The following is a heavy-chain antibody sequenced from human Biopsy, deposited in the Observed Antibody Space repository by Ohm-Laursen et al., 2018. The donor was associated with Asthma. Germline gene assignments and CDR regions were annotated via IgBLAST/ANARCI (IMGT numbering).Heavy chain of an antibody. CDR3: ARGPNYHGSGRAPIGMDV. CDR1: GGSVSTGSYY. Sequence: GTLSLTRTVSGGSVSTGSYYWSWIRQPPGKGLEWLGYIYYTGSDNYNPSLKSRVTISVDTSKNQFSLRLNSVTAADTAAYYCARGPNYHGSGRAPIGMDVWGQGTTVTVSS. J-gene: IGHJ6*02. V-gene: IGHV4-61*01. CDR2: IYYTGSD. D-gene: IGHD3-10*01.